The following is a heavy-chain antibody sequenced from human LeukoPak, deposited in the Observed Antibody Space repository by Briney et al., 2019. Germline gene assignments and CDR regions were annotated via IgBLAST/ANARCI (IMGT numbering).Heavy chain of an antibody. J-gene: IGHJ6*02. CDR1: GGSMSSYY. D-gene: IGHD3-10*01. Sequence: SETLSLTCTVSGGSMSSYYWSWMRQPPGKGLEWIGYIYYSGSTNYNPSLKSRVTISVDTSKNQFSLKPSSVTAADTAVYYCARAYYHGSGSDWYYYYGMDVWGQGTTVTVSS. V-gene: IGHV4-59*12. CDR3: ARAYYHGSGSDWYYYYGMDV. CDR2: IYYSGST.